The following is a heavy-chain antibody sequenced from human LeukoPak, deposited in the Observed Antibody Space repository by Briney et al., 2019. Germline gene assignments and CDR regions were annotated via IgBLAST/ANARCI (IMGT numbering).Heavy chain of an antibody. CDR3: ARDIVVVPAVNNWFDP. Sequence: GGSLRLSCAASGFTFSSYSMNWVRQAPGKGLEWVSYISSSSSTIYYVDSVKGRFTISRDNAKNSLYLQMNSLRAEDTAVYYCARDIVVVPAVNNWFDPWGQGTLVTVSS. J-gene: IGHJ5*02. V-gene: IGHV3-48*04. D-gene: IGHD2-2*01. CDR1: GFTFSSYS. CDR2: ISSSSSTI.